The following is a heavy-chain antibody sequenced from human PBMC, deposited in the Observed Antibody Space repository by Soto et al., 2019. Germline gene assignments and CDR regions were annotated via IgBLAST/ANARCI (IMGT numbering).Heavy chain of an antibody. CDR2: IYYTGTT. D-gene: IGHD3-22*01. V-gene: IGHV4-59*08. Sequence: HSETLSLTCSVSGSPISSYYWGWFRLPPGQGLEWVGYIYYTGTTSYNPSLKGRVTVSLDTSKKQFSLKLRSVTAADTAVYFCARLGGYYQAFDQWGQGALVTVSS. J-gene: IGHJ4*01. CDR1: GSPISSYY. CDR3: ARLGGYYQAFDQ.